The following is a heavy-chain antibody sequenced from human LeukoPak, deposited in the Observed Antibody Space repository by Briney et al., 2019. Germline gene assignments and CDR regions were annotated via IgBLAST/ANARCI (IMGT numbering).Heavy chain of an antibody. Sequence: ASVKVSCKASGYTFTGYYMHWVRQAPGQGLEWMGWINPNSGGTNYAQKFQGWVTMTRDTSISTAYMELSRLRSDDTAVYYCARGGGSFYDILTGYYRDWYFDLWGRGTLVTVSS. CDR2: INPNSGGT. CDR3: ARGGGSFYDILTGYYRDWYFDL. D-gene: IGHD3-9*01. CDR1: GYTFTGYY. V-gene: IGHV1-2*04. J-gene: IGHJ2*01.